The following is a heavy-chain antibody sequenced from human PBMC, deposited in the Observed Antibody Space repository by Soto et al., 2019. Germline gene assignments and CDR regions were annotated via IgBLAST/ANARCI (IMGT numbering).Heavy chain of an antibody. Sequence: SETLSLTCTGASGCISTYYWSWIRQPPGKGLEWIGYIYYSGRTNYNPSLKSRVTISLDTSRNQFSLKLSSVTAADTAVYYCARYAGSSWFDYWGQGTLVTVSS. J-gene: IGHJ4*02. CDR2: IYYSGRT. CDR3: ARYAGSSWFDY. V-gene: IGHV4-59*01. D-gene: IGHD2-2*01. CDR1: SGCISTYY.